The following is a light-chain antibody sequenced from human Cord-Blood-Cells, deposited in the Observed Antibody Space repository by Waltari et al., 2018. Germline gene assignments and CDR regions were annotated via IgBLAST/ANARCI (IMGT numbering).Light chain of an antibody. Sequence: QSALTQPASVSGSPGQSITISCTGTSSDVGGYNYVSWYQQHPGKAPKLMIYDVSTRPSGVSNRFSGSKSGNTASLTISGLQAEDEADYYYSSYTSSSSYVFGTGTKVTVL. CDR2: DVS. CDR3: SSYTSSSSYV. J-gene: IGLJ1*01. CDR1: SSDVGGYNY. V-gene: IGLV2-14*01.